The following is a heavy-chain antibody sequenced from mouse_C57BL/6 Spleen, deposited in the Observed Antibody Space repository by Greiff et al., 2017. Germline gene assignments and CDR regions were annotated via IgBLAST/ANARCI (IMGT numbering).Heavy chain of an antibody. D-gene: IGHD1-1*01. Sequence: EVKVVESGGGLVKPGGSLKLSCAASGFTFSSYAMSWVRQTPEQRLEWVATISDGGSYTYYPDNVKGRFTISRDNAKNNLYLQMSHLKSEDTAMYYCARTDYGSSTYFDYWGQGTTLTVSS. V-gene: IGHV5-4*03. CDR1: GFTFSSYA. J-gene: IGHJ2*01. CDR3: ARTDYGSSTYFDY. CDR2: ISDGGSYT.